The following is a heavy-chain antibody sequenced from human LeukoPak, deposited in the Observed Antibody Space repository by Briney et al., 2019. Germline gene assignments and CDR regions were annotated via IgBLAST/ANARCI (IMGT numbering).Heavy chain of an antibody. CDR2: INAHNGDT. CDR3: ARGSTSDWPLEY. J-gene: IGHJ4*02. V-gene: IGHV1-3*01. CDR1: GYTFIKYA. Sequence: ASVKVSCKASGYTFIKYASHWVRQAPGQRLEWMGWINAHNGDTKCSQKFQGRVAITRDTSASIVYMELSTLRFGDTAVYYCARGSTSDWPLEYWGRGILVTVSS. D-gene: IGHD2-21*02.